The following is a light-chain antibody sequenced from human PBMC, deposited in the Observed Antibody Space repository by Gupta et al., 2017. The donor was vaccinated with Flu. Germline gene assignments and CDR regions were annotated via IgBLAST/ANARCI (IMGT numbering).Light chain of an antibody. Sequence: KDTISRTGSSANIGNNYVSWYQQHPGTAPKLLIYDNNKRPSGIPDRFSGSKSGTSATLGITGLQIGDEADYYCGTWDSSRSAVVFGGGTKLTVL. V-gene: IGLV1-51*01. CDR3: GTWDSSRSAVV. J-gene: IGLJ2*01. CDR2: DNN. CDR1: SANIGNNY.